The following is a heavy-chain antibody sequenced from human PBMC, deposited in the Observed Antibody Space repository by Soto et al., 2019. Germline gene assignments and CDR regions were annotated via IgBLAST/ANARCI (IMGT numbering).Heavy chain of an antibody. CDR3: AADQGRYFDWLLAIDYGMDV. D-gene: IGHD3-9*01. Sequence: GSSVKVSCKASGFTFTSSAVQWVRQARGQRLEWIGWIVVGSGNTNYAQKFQERVTITRDMSTSTAYMELSSLRSEDTAVYYCAADQGRYFDWLLAIDYGMDVWGQGTTV. CDR1: GFTFTSSA. V-gene: IGHV1-58*01. CDR2: IVVGSGNT. J-gene: IGHJ6*02.